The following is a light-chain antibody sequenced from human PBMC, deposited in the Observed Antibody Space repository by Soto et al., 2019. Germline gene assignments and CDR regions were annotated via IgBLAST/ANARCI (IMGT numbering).Light chain of an antibody. CDR1: QGINNW. V-gene: IGKV3-15*01. CDR3: QQYNNWPYT. J-gene: IGKJ2*01. CDR2: GAS. Sequence: MTQSPSSVSASVGDRVTITCRASQGINNWLAWYQQKPGQAPRLLIYGASTRATGIPARFSGSGSGTEFTLTISSLQSEDFAVYYCQQYNNWPYTFGQGTKLEIK.